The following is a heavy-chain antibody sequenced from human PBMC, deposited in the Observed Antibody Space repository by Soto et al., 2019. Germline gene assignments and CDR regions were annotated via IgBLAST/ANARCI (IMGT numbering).Heavy chain of an antibody. J-gene: IGHJ3*01. CDR2: ISWDGSNI. Sequence: EVKLVESGGGLVHPGRSLRLSCAASGFNFDDYAMHWVRQAPGKALEWVSTISWDGSNIHYADSVKGRFTISRDNARNSLFLLMDNLRPEDTALYYCAKDKWLTGVTRLELWGPGTMVTVSS. CDR3: AKDKWLTGVTRLEL. D-gene: IGHD5-12*01. V-gene: IGHV3-9*01. CDR1: GFNFDDYA.